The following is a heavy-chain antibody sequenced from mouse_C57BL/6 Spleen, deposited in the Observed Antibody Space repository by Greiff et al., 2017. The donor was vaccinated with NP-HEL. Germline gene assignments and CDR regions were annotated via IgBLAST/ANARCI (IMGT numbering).Heavy chain of an antibody. Sequence: EVQLQESGGGLVKPGGSLKLSCAASGFTFSDYGMHWVRQAPEKGLEWVAYISSGSSTIYYADTVKGRVTISRDNAKNTLFLQMTSLRSEDTAMYYCAREGDGYYVGYFDVWGTGTTVTVSS. CDR3: AREGDGYYVGYFDV. V-gene: IGHV5-17*01. CDR2: ISSGSSTI. J-gene: IGHJ1*03. CDR1: GFTFSDYG. D-gene: IGHD2-3*01.